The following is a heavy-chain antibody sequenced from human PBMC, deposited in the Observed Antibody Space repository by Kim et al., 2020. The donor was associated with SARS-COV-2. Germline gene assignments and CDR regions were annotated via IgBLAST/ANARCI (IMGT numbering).Heavy chain of an antibody. V-gene: IGHV3-74*01. J-gene: IGHJ5*02. Sequence: RYADSVKGRFSISRDNAKNTVSLQMNSLGSEDTAVYYCASPYDRSGYFYLWGQGTLVTVSS. D-gene: IGHD3-22*01. CDR3: ASPYDRSGYFYL.